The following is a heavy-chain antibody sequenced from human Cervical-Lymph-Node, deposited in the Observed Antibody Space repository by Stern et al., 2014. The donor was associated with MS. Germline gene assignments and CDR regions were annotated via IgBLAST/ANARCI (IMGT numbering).Heavy chain of an antibody. V-gene: IGHV5-51*03. D-gene: IGHD2-2*01. CDR3: ARPGDDPAKYGLDV. J-gene: IGHJ6*02. Sequence: EMQLVESGAEVKKPGESLKISCKGSGYSFATYWNGWGRQMPGQGLEWMGIIYPGDSDTRYSPSFQGQFPISADKSISTAYLHWSSLKASDTAMYYCARPGDDPAKYGLDVWGQGTTVTVSS. CDR1: GYSFATYW. CDR2: IYPGDSDT.